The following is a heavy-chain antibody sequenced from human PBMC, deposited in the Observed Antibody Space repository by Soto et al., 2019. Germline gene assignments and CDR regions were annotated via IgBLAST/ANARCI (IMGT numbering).Heavy chain of an antibody. V-gene: IGHV4-59*08. CDR2: IYNSGST. CDR3: ARREYYGSGSQYYDSFYMDV. D-gene: IGHD3-10*01. J-gene: IGHJ6*03. CDR1: GGSISSSY. Sequence: QVQLQESGPGLVKPSETLSLTCTVSGGSISSSYWSWIRQPPGKGLEWIGYIYNSGSTNYNPSLKRRGTISVDTAKNQFARKLSSVTAADTAVYYCARREYYGSGSQYYDSFYMDVWGKGTTVTVSS.